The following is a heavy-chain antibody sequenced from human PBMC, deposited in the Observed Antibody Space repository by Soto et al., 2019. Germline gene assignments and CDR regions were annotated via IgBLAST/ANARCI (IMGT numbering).Heavy chain of an antibody. V-gene: IGHV4-59*01. CDR3: ARGRSINNWFDP. CDR1: GGSISSYY. CDR2: IYYSGST. Sequence: SETLSLTCTVSGGSISSYYWSWIRQPPGKGLEWIGYIYYSGSTNYNPSLKSRVTISVDTSKNQFSLKLSSVTAADTAVYYCARGRSINNWFDPWGQGTLVTVSS. J-gene: IGHJ5*02.